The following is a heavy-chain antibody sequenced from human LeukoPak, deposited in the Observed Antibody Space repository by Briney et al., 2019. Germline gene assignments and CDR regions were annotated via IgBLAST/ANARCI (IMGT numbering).Heavy chain of an antibody. J-gene: IGHJ3*02. CDR1: GFTFSSYG. V-gene: IGHV3-33*01. CDR2: IWYDGSNK. CDR3: GRSQWLPYDAIDI. D-gene: IGHD3-22*01. Sequence: GGSLRLSCAASGFTFSSYGMHWVRQAPGKGLEWVAVIWYDGSNKYYADSVKGRFTISRDNSKNTLYLQMNSLRAEDTAVYYCGRSQWLPYDAIDIWGQGTMVTVSS.